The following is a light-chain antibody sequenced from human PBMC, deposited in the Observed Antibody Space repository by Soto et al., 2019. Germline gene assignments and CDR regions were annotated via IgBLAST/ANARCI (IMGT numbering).Light chain of an antibody. Sequence: QSALAQPASVSGSPGQSITISCTGTSSDVGGYNSVSWYQQHPGKAPKLMIYEVSNRPSGVSNRFSGSKSGNTASLTISGLQSEDEADYCCSSYTSSSTLVFGTGTKVT. V-gene: IGLV2-14*01. J-gene: IGLJ1*01. CDR3: SSYTSSSTLV. CDR1: SSDVGGYNS. CDR2: EVS.